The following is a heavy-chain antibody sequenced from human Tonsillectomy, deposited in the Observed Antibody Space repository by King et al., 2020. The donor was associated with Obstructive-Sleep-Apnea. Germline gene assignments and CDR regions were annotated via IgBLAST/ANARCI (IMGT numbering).Heavy chain of an antibody. Sequence: QLQESGPGLVKPSETLSLTCTVSGGSISSSIYSWGWIRQPPGKGLEWIGSIYYSGSTYYNPSLKSRVTISLDTSKNQFSLELSSVTAADTAVYYCAIDDYGDNSRYFDYWGQGSLVTASS. CDR1: GGSISSSIYS. V-gene: IGHV4-39*07. CDR3: AIDDYGDNSRYFDY. J-gene: IGHJ4*02. CDR2: IYYSGST. D-gene: IGHD4-23*01.